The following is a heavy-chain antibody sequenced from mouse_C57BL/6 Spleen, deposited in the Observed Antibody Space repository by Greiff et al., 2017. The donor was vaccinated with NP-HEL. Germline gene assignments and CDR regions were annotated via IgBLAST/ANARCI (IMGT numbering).Heavy chain of an antibody. D-gene: IGHD1-1*01. CDR3: ARAPYYGSSYEDYAMDY. J-gene: IGHJ4*01. CDR2: IYPGGGYT. V-gene: IGHV1-63*01. CDR1: GYTFTNYW. Sequence: QVQLQQSGAELVRPGTSVKMSCKASGYTFTNYWIGWAKQRPGHGLEWIGDIYPGGGYTNYNEKFKGKATLTADKSSSTAYMQFSSLTSEDSAIYYCARAPYYGSSYEDYAMDYWGQGTSVTVSS.